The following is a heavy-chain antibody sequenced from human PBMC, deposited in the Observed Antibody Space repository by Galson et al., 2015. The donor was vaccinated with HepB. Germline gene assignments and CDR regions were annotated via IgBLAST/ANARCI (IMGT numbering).Heavy chain of an antibody. J-gene: IGHJ4*02. Sequence: SLRLSCAGSGFRFRDYAMSWFRQAPGKGLEWVGFIRNEVYGGTTEYAASVKGRCTISRDDSKSIAYLQMNSLKTEDTAVYYCTRVSWSGYPVDYWGQGTLVTVSS. D-gene: IGHD3-3*01. CDR1: GFRFRDYA. CDR3: TRVSWSGYPVDY. CDR2: IRNEVYGGTT. V-gene: IGHV3-49*03.